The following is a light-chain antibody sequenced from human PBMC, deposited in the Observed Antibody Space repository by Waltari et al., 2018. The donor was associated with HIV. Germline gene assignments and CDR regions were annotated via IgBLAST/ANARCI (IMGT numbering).Light chain of an antibody. V-gene: IGKV2-28*01. Sequence: DIVMTQSPLSLPVTPGEPASISCWSSESLLHSDGFNYLDWYLQKPGQSPQRLVYLASNRASGVPERFSGSGSGTDFTLRISRVEAEDVGVYYCMQTLQTPLYTFGQGTKLEIK. CDR3: MQTLQTPLYT. J-gene: IGKJ2*01. CDR1: ESLLHSDGFNY. CDR2: LAS.